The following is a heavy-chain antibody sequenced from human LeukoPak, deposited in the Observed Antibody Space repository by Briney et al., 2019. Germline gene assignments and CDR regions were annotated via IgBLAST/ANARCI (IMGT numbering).Heavy chain of an antibody. Sequence: ASVKVSCKAFGYTFTSNYMHWVRQAPGQGPEGMGVISPSGGSTTYAQKFQGRLTLTRDMSASTDYLELSSLRSEDTAVYYCARDNSVRDEAWWFNPWGQGTLVTVSS. CDR2: ISPSGGST. J-gene: IGHJ5*02. D-gene: IGHD5-24*01. V-gene: IGHV1-46*01. CDR1: GYTFTSNY. CDR3: ARDNSVRDEAWWFNP.